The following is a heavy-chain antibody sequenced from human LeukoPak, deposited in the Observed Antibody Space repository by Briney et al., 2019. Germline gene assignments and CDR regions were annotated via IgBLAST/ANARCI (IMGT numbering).Heavy chain of an antibody. CDR3: ANFQTVGVKPFEH. CDR1: GFTFSDYY. D-gene: IGHD1-26*01. CDR2: ITSSGSST. J-gene: IGHJ5*02. V-gene: IGHV3-11*04. Sequence: GGSLRLSCAASGFTFSDYYMSWIRQAPGKGLEWVSYITSSGSSTYYADSVKGRFTISRDNAKNSLYLQMESLRVEDTAVYYCANFQTVGVKPFEHWGQGTLVTVSS.